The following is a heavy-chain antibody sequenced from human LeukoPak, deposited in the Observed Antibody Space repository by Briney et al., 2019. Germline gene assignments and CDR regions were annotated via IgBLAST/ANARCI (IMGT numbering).Heavy chain of an antibody. D-gene: IGHD3-10*01. CDR2: ISWNSGSI. CDR3: AKATYGSGSYGWFDP. V-gene: IGHV3-9*01. CDR1: GFTFDDYA. J-gene: IGHJ5*02. Sequence: SLRLSCAASGFTFDDYAMHWVRQAPWKGLEWDSGISWNSGSIGYSDSVKGRFTISRDNAKNSLYLQMNSLRAEDTALYYCAKATYGSGSYGWFDPWGQGTLATVSS.